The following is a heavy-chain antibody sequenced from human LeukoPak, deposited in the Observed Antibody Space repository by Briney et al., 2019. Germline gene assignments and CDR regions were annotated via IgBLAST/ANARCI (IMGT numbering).Heavy chain of an antibody. J-gene: IGHJ4*02. CDR1: GLTLSNYW. Sequence: PGGSLRLSCAASGLTLSNYWMHWVRQAPGKGLVWVSRMNSDGSSTSYADSVKGRFTISRDKAKNTLYLQMNSLRAEDTAVYYCARDFYDFWSGYYTGLLDYWGQGTLVTVSS. D-gene: IGHD3-3*01. CDR2: MNSDGSST. CDR3: ARDFYDFWSGYYTGLLDY. V-gene: IGHV3-74*01.